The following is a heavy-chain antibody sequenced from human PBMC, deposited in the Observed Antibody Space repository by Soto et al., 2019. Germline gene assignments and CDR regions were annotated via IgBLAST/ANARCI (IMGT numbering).Heavy chain of an antibody. V-gene: IGHV4-59*04. Sequence: SETLSLTCTVSGGSISDFYWSWIRQPPGKVLEWIGYIYYTGNTYYNPSLKSRVTMSVDASKNRFSLKLSSVTAVDTAVYYCERINNYYDSSGYPPDAFDIWGQGTMVTVS. CDR3: ERINNYYDSSGYPPDAFDI. CDR2: IYYTGNT. D-gene: IGHD3-22*01. J-gene: IGHJ3*02. CDR1: GGSISDFY.